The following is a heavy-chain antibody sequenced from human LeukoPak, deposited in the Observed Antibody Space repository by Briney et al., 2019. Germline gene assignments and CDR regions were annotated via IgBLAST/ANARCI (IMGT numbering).Heavy chain of an antibody. J-gene: IGHJ4*02. CDR3: AAGRSGYDYGDYYFDY. Sequence: GGSLRLSCAASGFTFSSYGMHWVRQAPGKGLEWVSSISSSSSYIYYADSVKGRFTISRDNAKNSLYLQMNSLRAEDTAVYYCAAGRSGYDYGDYYFDYWGQGTLVTVSS. D-gene: IGHD4-17*01. V-gene: IGHV3-21*01. CDR2: ISSSSSYI. CDR1: GFTFSSYG.